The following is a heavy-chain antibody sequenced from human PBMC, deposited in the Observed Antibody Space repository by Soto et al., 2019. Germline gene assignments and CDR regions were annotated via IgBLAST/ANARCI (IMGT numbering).Heavy chain of an antibody. J-gene: IGHJ4*02. Sequence: EVQLVESGGGLVQPGGSLRLSCAASGFTFSSYSMNWVRQAPGKGLEWVSYISSSSSTIYYADSVKGRFTISRDNAKNSLYLQMNSLRAEDTVVYYCASLTVTTGSDYWGQGTLVTVSS. CDR1: GFTFSSYS. V-gene: IGHV3-48*01. CDR2: ISSSSSTI. D-gene: IGHD4-17*01. CDR3: ASLTVTTGSDY.